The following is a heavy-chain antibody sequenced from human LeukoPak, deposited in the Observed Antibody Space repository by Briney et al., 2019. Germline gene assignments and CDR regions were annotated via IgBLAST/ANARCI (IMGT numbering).Heavy chain of an antibody. CDR2: INPNSGGT. J-gene: IGHJ4*02. Sequence: ASVKVSCKASGYTFTSYYMHWVRQAPGQGLEWMGWINPNSGGTNYAQKFQGRVTMTRDTSISTAYMELSRLRSDDTAVYYCARDLSPGVATILFVGYWGQGTLVTVSS. CDR3: ARDLSPGVATILFVGY. D-gene: IGHD5-12*01. V-gene: IGHV1-2*02. CDR1: GYTFTSYY.